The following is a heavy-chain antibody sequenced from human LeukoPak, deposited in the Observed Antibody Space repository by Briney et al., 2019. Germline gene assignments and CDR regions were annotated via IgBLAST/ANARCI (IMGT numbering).Heavy chain of an antibody. Sequence: SQTLSLTCIVSGGSISRGSYYWNWIRQPAGKGLEWMGRIYNSGSTNYNPSLKSRVTISTDMSRNQFSLNLSSVTAADTAVNYCARQTFGALYFDSWGQGTLVTVSS. CDR2: IYNSGST. CDR3: ARQTFGALYFDS. J-gene: IGHJ4*02. D-gene: IGHD3-10*01. V-gene: IGHV4-61*02. CDR1: GGSISRGSYY.